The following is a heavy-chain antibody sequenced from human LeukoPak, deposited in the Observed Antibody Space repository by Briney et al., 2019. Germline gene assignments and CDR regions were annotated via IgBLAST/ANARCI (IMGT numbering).Heavy chain of an antibody. CDR1: GFIVSSNY. Sequence: GGSLRLSCAASGFIVSSNYMSWVRQAPGKGLEWVSALSASGSNTYYADSVKGRFTISRDNSKNMLCLQMNSLRADDTAVYYCAQISVDTSRGRWSDFDSWGQGILVTVSS. CDR3: AQISVDTSRGRWSDFDS. CDR2: LSASGSNT. V-gene: IGHV3-23*01. J-gene: IGHJ4*02. D-gene: IGHD5-18*01.